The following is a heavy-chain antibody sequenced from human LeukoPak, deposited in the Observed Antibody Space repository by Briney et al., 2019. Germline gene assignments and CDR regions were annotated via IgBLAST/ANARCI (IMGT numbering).Heavy chain of an antibody. J-gene: IGHJ4*02. CDR2: INPSGGST. V-gene: IGHV1-46*01. CDR3: ASWSSYGPRFDY. D-gene: IGHD5-18*01. CDR1: GYTLTELS. Sequence: GASVKVSCKVSGYTLTELSMHWVRQAPGQGLEWMGIINPSGGSTSYAQKFQGRVTMTRDMSTSTVYMELSSLRSEDTAVYYCASWSSYGPRFDYWGQGTLVTVSS.